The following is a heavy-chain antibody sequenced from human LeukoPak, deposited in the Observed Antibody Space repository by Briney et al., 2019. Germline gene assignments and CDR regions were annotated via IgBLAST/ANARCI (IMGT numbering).Heavy chain of an antibody. V-gene: IGHV1-18*01. CDR2: ISAYNGNT. Sequence: ASVKVSCKASGYTFTSYGISWVRQAPRQGLEWMGWISAYNGNTNYAQKLQGRVTMTTDTSTSTAYMELRSLRSDDTAVYYCARDLQLVPAAIMPPMLAEYFQHWGQGALVTVSS. D-gene: IGHD2-2*02. CDR3: ARDLQLVPAAIMPPMLAEYFQH. J-gene: IGHJ1*01. CDR1: GYTFTSYG.